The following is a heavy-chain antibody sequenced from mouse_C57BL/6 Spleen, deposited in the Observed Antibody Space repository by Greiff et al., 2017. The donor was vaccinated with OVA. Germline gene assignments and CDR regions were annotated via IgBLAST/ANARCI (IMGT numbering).Heavy chain of an antibody. D-gene: IGHD3-2*02. Sequence: EVQLQQSGGGLVQPGGSMKLSCAASGFTFSDAWMDWVRQSPEKGLEWVAEIRNKANNHATYYAESVKGRFTISRDDSKSSVYLQMNSLRAEDTGIYYCTRPSVAWFAYWGQGTLVTVSA. V-gene: IGHV6-6*01. CDR3: TRPSVAWFAY. J-gene: IGHJ3*01. CDR2: IRNKANNHAT. CDR1: GFTFSDAW.